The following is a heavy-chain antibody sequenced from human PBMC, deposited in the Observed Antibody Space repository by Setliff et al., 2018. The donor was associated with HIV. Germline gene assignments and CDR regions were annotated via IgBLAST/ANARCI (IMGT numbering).Heavy chain of an antibody. J-gene: IGHJ4*02. D-gene: IGHD6-6*01. V-gene: IGHV4-59*11. Sequence: LTCTVSGGSISHQYWSWIRQPQGKGLEWIGYIYYSGTTHYNPSLKSRVAMSVDTSKNQFSLDLTSVTPADTAVYYCARLRVSSSSQTFDHWGQGILVTVSS. CDR3: ARLRVSSSSQTFDH. CDR1: GGSISHQY. CDR2: IYYSGTT.